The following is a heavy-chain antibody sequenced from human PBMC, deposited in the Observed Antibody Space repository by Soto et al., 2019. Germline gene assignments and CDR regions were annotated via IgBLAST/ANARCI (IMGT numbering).Heavy chain of an antibody. Sequence: PGGSLRLSCAASGFTFRSFTMNWVRQAPGKGLEWVSTISSNSAYIYYTDALRGRFTNSRDNAKNSLHLQMSSLRSEDTAVYYCASLSNSPPYGDYYHAFDIWGQGTMVTVSS. CDR1: GFTFRSFT. D-gene: IGHD4-17*01. CDR3: ASLSNSPPYGDYYHAFDI. CDR2: ISSNSAYI. J-gene: IGHJ3*02. V-gene: IGHV3-21*04.